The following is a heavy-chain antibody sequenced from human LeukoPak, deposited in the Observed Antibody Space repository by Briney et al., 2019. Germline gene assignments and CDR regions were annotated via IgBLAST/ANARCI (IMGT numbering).Heavy chain of an antibody. Sequence: GGSLRLSCEASGFTFSAYAMTWVRQAPGKGLEWVSSIGSDNKPHYSESVKGRFAISRDNAKNSMYVQMNSLRDEDTAVYYCAREWAGLFDYWGQGTLVTVSS. CDR3: AREWAGLFDY. V-gene: IGHV3-69-1*01. D-gene: IGHD1-26*01. CDR2: IGSDNKP. J-gene: IGHJ4*02. CDR1: GFTFSAYA.